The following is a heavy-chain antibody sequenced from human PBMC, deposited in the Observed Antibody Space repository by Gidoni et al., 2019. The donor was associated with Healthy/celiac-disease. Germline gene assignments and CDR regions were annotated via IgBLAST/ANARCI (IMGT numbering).Heavy chain of an antibody. V-gene: IGHV3-48*01. J-gene: IGHJ6*02. CDR1: GFTFSSYS. CDR3: ARESTAMASYYYYGMDV. Sequence: EVQLVESGGGLVQPGGSLRLSCAASGFTFSSYSMNWVRQAPGKGLEWVSYISSSSSTIYYADSVKGRFTISRDNAKNSLYLQMSSLRAEDTAVYYCARESTAMASYYYYGMDVWGQGTTVTVSS. D-gene: IGHD5-18*01. CDR2: ISSSSSTI.